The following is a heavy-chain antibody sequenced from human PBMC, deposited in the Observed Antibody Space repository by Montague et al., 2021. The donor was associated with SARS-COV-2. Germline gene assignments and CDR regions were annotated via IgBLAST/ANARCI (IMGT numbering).Heavy chain of an antibody. D-gene: IGHD3-22*01. J-gene: IGHJ6*02. CDR3: ARDTRITMLVVVNRYGMDV. CDR2: IYKSGTT. CDR1: GGSISYGGYF. Sequence: TLSLTCTVSGGSISYGGYFWNWIRQHPGKGLEWIGYIYKSGTTHYXPSLKSRVTISVDTSKNQFSLKLSSVTAADTAVYYCARDTRITMLVVVNRYGMDVWGQGTTVTVSS. V-gene: IGHV4-31*03.